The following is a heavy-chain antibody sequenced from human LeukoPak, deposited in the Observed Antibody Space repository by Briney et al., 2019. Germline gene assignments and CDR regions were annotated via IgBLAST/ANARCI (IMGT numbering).Heavy chain of an antibody. D-gene: IGHD2-15*01. CDR3: AAGPVVAATAPYYYYGMDV. V-gene: IGHV3-9*01. CDR2: ISWNSGSI. J-gene: IGHJ6*02. Sequence: SLRLSCAASGFTFDDYAMHWVRQAPGKGLEWVSGISWNSGSIGYADSVKGRFTISRDNAKNSLYLQMNSLRAEDTALYYCAAGPVVAATAPYYYYGMDVWGQGTTVTVSS. CDR1: GFTFDDYA.